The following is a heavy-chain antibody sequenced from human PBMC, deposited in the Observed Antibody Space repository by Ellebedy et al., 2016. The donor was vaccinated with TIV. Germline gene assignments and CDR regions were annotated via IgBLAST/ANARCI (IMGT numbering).Heavy chain of an antibody. CDR3: TKARDGGGSVDY. Sequence: PGGSLRLSCAASGFTFSDYEMNWVRQAPGKGLEWVSVLQSGGTTHYADSVKGRFTISRDNSKNTLYLQMNSLRAEDTAVYYCTKARDGGGSVDYWGQGTLVTVSS. CDR2: LQSGGTT. D-gene: IGHD2-15*01. J-gene: IGHJ4*02. CDR1: GFTFSDYE. V-gene: IGHV3-66*01.